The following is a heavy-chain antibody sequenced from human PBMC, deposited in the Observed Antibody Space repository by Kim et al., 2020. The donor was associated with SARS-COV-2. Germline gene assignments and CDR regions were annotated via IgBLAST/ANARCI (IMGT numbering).Heavy chain of an antibody. CDR3: ARDTRYSDGNFYYYYCGMDV. D-gene: IGHD5-18*01. Sequence: SETLSLTCTVSGYSISSGYYWGWIRQPPGKGLEWIGSIYHSGSTYYNPSLKSRVTISVDTSKNQFSLKLSSVTAADTAVYYCARDTRYSDGNFYYYYCGMDVWGQGTTVTVSS. V-gene: IGHV4-38-2*02. CDR1: GYSISSGYY. CDR2: IYHSGST. J-gene: IGHJ6*02.